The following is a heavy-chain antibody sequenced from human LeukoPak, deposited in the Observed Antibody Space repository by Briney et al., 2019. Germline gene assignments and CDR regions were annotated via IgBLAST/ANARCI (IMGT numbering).Heavy chain of an antibody. Sequence: GESLKISCKGSGYSFTSYWIGWVRQMPRKDLEWVGSIYPGDSDTRYSPSFQGQGTISADKSISTAYLQWSSLKASDTAMYYCARLGKNYYGSGSYPNTWVDPWGQGTLVTVSS. V-gene: IGHV5-51*01. D-gene: IGHD3-10*01. CDR3: ARLGKNYYGSGSYPNTWVDP. CDR2: IYPGDSDT. J-gene: IGHJ5*02. CDR1: GYSFTSYW.